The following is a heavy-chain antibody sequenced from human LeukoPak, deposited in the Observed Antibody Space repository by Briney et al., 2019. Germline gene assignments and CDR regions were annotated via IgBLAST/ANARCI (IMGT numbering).Heavy chain of an antibody. D-gene: IGHD2-2*01. J-gene: IGHJ6*02. CDR1: GYTFTSYD. V-gene: IGHV1-8*01. CDR3: ARYIVVVPAAMGGGYYYYYGMHV. Sequence: ASVKVSCKASGYTFTSYDINWVRQATGQGLEWMGWMNPNSGNTGYAQKFQGRVTMTRNTSISTAYMELSSLRSEDTAVYYCARYIVVVPAAMGGGYYYYYGMHVWGQGTTVTVSS. CDR2: MNPNSGNT.